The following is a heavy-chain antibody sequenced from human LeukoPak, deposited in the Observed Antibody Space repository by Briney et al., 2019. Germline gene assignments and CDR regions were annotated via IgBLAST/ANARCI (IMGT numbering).Heavy chain of an antibody. J-gene: IGHJ4*02. CDR1: GFTFSNAW. V-gene: IGHV3-66*01. CDR3: ARAAGRITMSFDY. D-gene: IGHD3-22*01. CDR2: IYSGGST. Sequence: GGSLRLSCAASGFTFSNAWMSWVRQAPGKGLEWVSVIYSGGSTYYADSVKGRFTISRDNSKNTLYLQMNSLRAEDTAVYYCARAAGRITMSFDYWGQGTLVTVSS.